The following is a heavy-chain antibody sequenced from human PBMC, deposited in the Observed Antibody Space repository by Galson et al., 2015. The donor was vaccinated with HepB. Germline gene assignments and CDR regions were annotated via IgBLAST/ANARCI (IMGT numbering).Heavy chain of an antibody. D-gene: IGHD5-18*01. CDR3: ASGVDTAMVTLEHPYQYYYYGMDV. V-gene: IGHV1-69*13. Sequence: SVKVSCKASGGTFSSYAISWVRQAPGQGLEWMGGIIPIFGMANYAQKFQGRVTITADESTSTAYMELSSLRSEDTAMYYCASGVDTAMVTLEHPYQYYYYGMDVWGQGTTVTVSS. CDR2: IIPIFGMA. CDR1: GGTFSSYA. J-gene: IGHJ6*02.